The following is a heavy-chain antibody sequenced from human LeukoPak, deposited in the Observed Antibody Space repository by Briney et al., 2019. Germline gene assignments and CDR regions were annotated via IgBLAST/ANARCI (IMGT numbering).Heavy chain of an antibody. J-gene: IGHJ4*02. CDR2: INPNSGGT. Sequence: RASVKVSCKAPGYTFTGYYMHWVRQAPGQGLEWMGWINPNSGGTNYAQKFQGRVTMTRDTSISTAYMELSRLRSDDTAVYYCARSLYDFWSSHLIDYWGQGTLVTVSS. CDR3: ARSLYDFWSSHLIDY. V-gene: IGHV1-2*02. D-gene: IGHD3-3*01. CDR1: GYTFTGYY.